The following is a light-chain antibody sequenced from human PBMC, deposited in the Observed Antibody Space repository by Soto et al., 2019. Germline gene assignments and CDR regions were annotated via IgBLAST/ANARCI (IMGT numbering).Light chain of an antibody. Sequence: EIVLTQSPGTLSLSPGERATLSCRASQSVSSTYLAWYQQKPGQAPRLLIYGASNRATGISDRISGSGSGTEFTLTISRLEPEDFGVYYCQQYGSSPFTFGPGTKVDLK. J-gene: IGKJ3*01. CDR3: QQYGSSPFT. V-gene: IGKV3-20*01. CDR2: GAS. CDR1: QSVSSTY.